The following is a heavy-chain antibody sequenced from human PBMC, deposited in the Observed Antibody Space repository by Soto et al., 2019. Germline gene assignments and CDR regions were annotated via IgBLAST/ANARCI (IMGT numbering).Heavy chain of an antibody. CDR3: ARVGEYISGWAFDY. CDR2: IFYSGNT. J-gene: IGHJ4*02. CDR1: GGSVSSNLYY. Sequence: HLQLQESGPGLVKPSETLSLTCTVSGGSVSSNLYYWGWIRQPPGMGLEWIGNIFYSGNTYYNPSLRSRVTISVDTSKNHFSLKLTSMTAADTAVYYCARVGEYISGWAFDYWGRGTLVTVSS. V-gene: IGHV4-39*02. D-gene: IGHD6-19*01.